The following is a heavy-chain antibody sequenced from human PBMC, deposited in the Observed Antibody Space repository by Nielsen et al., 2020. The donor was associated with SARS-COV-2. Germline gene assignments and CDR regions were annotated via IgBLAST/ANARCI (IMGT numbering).Heavy chain of an antibody. Sequence: GESLKISCAASGFTFDDYGMSWVRQAPGKGLEWVSGINWNGGSTGYADSVKGRFTISRDNSKNTLYLQMNSLRAEDTAIYFCARDQLGYCSSTSCYGSGMDVWGHGTTVTVSS. D-gene: IGHD2-2*01. CDR3: ARDQLGYCSSTSCYGSGMDV. CDR2: INWNGGST. CDR1: GFTFDDYG. V-gene: IGHV3-20*04. J-gene: IGHJ6*02.